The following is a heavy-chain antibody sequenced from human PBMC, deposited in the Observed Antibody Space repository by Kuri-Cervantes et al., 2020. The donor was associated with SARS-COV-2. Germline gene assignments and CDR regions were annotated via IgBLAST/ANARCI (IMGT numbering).Heavy chain of an antibody. J-gene: IGHJ6*04. D-gene: IGHD2-2*01. CDR1: GYSFTSYW. CDR3: ARYFASTKCANYYGMEV. Sequence: GESLKISCKGSGYSFTSYWIGWVRQMPGKGLEWMGIIYPGDSDTRYSPSFQVQVPISADKSTSTAYLQWSSLKASDTAMYYCARYFASTKCANYYGMEVWGKGTTVPSPQ. CDR2: IYPGDSDT. V-gene: IGHV5-51*01.